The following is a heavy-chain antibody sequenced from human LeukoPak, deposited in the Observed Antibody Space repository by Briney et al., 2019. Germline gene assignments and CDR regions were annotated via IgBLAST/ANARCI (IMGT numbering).Heavy chain of an antibody. Sequence: GGSLRLSCATSGFTFDDYGMSWVRQASGKGLEWVSGINWNGGSTGYADSVKGRFTISRDNAKNSLYLQMNSLRAEDTALYYCARDGGLYCSGGSCDDFDYWGQGTLVTVSS. V-gene: IGHV3-20*04. CDR3: ARDGGLYCSGGSCDDFDY. D-gene: IGHD2-15*01. J-gene: IGHJ4*02. CDR2: INWNGGST. CDR1: GFTFDDYG.